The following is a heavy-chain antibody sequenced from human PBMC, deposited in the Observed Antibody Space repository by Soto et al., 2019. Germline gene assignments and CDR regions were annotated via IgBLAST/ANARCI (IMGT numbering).Heavy chain of an antibody. CDR2: IFYSGST. CDR1: GGSITSDDYY. Sequence: QVQLQESGPGLVKPSQSLSLTCTVSGGSITSDDYYWSWIRQPPGRGLEGIVFIFYSGSTHYNPSLKRRFIISLDTSKKQVSLKLSSVTAADTAVYYCASANCGGDCSYRHDRYYFESWGQGTLVTVSS. J-gene: IGHJ4*02. CDR3: ASANCGGDCSYRHDRYYFES. D-gene: IGHD2-21*02. V-gene: IGHV4-30-4*01.